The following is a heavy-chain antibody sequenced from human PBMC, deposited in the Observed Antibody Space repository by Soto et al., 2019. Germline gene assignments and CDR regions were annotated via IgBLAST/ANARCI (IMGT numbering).Heavy chain of an antibody. D-gene: IGHD2-8*02. J-gene: IGHJ4*02. Sequence: EVQLVESGGVLVQPGGSLRLSCAASGFTFSSYWMSWVRQAPGKGLEWVANIIRDGSEKHYVDSVNGRFTISRDNARNSLYLQMDSLRAEDTAVYYCERDTDRKFDWWGQGTLVTVSP. V-gene: IGHV3-7*03. CDR2: IIRDGSEK. CDR1: GFTFSSYW. CDR3: ERDTDRKFDW.